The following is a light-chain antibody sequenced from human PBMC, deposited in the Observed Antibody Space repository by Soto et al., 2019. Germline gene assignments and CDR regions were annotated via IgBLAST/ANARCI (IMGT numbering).Light chain of an antibody. CDR1: QSVSSN. V-gene: IGKV3-15*01. J-gene: IGKJ1*01. CDR2: GAS. CDR3: QQYNDWPRT. Sequence: EIVMTQSPATLSVSPGERATHSCRASQSVSSNLAWYQQKPGQAPRLLIYGASARATGIPARFSGSGSETEFTLTISSLQSEDFAVYYCQQYNDWPRTFGPGTKVDIK.